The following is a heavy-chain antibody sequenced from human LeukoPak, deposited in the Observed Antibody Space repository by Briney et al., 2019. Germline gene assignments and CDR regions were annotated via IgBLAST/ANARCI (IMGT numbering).Heavy chain of an antibody. CDR1: GYSISSGYY. D-gene: IGHD3-22*01. CDR2: IYYSGST. CDR3: ATEDYYDSSGYYRDDAFDI. J-gene: IGHJ3*02. Sequence: SETLSLTCIVSGYSISSGYYWGWIRQPPGKGLEWIGSIYYSGSTYYNPSLKSRVTISVDTSKNQFSLKLSSVTAADTAVYYCATEDYYDSSGYYRDDAFDIWGQGTMVTVSS. V-gene: IGHV4-38-2*02.